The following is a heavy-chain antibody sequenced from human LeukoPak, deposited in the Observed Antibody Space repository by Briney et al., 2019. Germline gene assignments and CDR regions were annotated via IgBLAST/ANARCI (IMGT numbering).Heavy chain of an antibody. V-gene: IGHV4-39*01. CDR3: ARRDWGSHWFDP. Sequence: PGGSLRLSCAASGFTFSSYAMSWVRQAPGKGLEWIGSIYYSGSTYYNPSLKSRVTISVDTSKNQFSLKLSSVTAADTAVYYCARRDWGSHWFDPWGQGTLVTVSS. CDR2: IYYSGST. D-gene: IGHD7-27*01. J-gene: IGHJ5*02. CDR1: GFTFSSYA.